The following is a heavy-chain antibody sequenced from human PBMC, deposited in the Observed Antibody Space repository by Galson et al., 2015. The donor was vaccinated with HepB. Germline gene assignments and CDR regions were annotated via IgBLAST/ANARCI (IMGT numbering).Heavy chain of an antibody. J-gene: IGHJ4*02. V-gene: IGHV3-53*01. CDR3: ARGTNSGWYGEY. CDR2: IYVAGST. D-gene: IGHD6-19*01. CDR1: GFSVSGHF. Sequence: RLSCAASGFSVSGHFMSWVRQAPGKGLEWVSVIYVAGSTYYADSVKDRFTISRDNSRNTLYLQMNSLRAEDTAVYYCARGTNSGWYGEYWGQGALVTVSS.